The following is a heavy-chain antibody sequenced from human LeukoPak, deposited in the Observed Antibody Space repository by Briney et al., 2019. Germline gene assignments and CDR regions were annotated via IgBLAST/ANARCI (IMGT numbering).Heavy chain of an antibody. V-gene: IGHV3-7*01. J-gene: IGHJ6*03. CDR3: ARGGRLGPGYYMDV. D-gene: IGHD2-15*01. CDR2: IKQDGSEK. Sequence: GGSLRLSCAASGFTFSSYWMSWVRQAPGKGLEWVANIKQDGSEKYYVDSVKGRFTISRDNAKNSLYLQMNSLRAEDTAVYYCARGGRLGPGYYMDVWGKGTTVTVSS. CDR1: GFTFSSYW.